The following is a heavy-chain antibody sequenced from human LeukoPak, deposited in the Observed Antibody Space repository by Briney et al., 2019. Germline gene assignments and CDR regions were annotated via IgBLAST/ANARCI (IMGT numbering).Heavy chain of an antibody. D-gene: IGHD3-22*01. V-gene: IGHV1-18*04. CDR1: GYTFTSYG. CDR3: ARISNYYDSSGYYAY. Sequence: ASVKVSCKASGYTFTSYGISWVRQAPGQGLEWMGWISAYNGNTNYAQKLQGRVTMTTDTSTSTAYMELRSPRSDDTAVYYCARISNYYDSSGYYAYWGQGTLVTVSS. CDR2: ISAYNGNT. J-gene: IGHJ4*02.